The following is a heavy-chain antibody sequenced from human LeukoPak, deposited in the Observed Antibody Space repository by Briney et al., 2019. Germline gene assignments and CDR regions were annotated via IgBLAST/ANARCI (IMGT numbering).Heavy chain of an antibody. CDR2: IYSGGST. CDR1: EFSVGSNY. V-gene: IGHV3-66*01. Sequence: GGSLRLSCAASEFSVGSNYMTWVRQAPGKGLEWVSLIYSGGSTYYADSVKGRFTISRDNSKNTLYLQMNSLRAEDTAVYYCARDRGELWFGELLPRAWGYYYMDVWGKGTTVTISS. J-gene: IGHJ6*03. D-gene: IGHD3-10*01. CDR3: ARDRGELWFGELLPRAWGYYYMDV.